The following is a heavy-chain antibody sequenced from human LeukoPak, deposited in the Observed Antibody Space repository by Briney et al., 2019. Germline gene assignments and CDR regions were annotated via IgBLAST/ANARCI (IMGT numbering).Heavy chain of an antibody. J-gene: IGHJ5*02. D-gene: IGHD3-10*01. CDR3: AKAYYYGSGSYYNISFDP. CDR1: GYSFTSYW. V-gene: IGHV5-51*01. Sequence: GESLKISLKGSGYSFTSYWIGWGRQMPGKGGGGMGIIYPGDSDTRYSPSFQGQVTISADQSISTAYLQWSSLKASDTAMYYCAKAYYYGSGSYYNISFDPWGQGTLVTVSS. CDR2: IYPGDSDT.